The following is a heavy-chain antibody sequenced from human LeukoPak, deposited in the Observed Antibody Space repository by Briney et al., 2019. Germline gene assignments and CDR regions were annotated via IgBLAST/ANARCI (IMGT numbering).Heavy chain of an antibody. J-gene: IGHJ5*02. CDR3: ARVYMRGWFDP. Sequence: SETLSLTCTVSGGSIRGSYWSWIRQHPGKGLEWIGYIYYSGSTYYNPSLKSRVTISVDTSKNQFSLKLSSVTAADTAVYYCARVYMRGWFDPWGQGTLVTVSS. V-gene: IGHV4-31*03. D-gene: IGHD3-10*01. CDR2: IYYSGST. CDR1: GGSIRGSY.